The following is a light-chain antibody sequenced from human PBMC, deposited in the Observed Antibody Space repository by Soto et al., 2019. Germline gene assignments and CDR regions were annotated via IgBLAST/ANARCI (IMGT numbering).Light chain of an antibody. CDR2: WAS. Sequence: DIVMTQSPDSLAVSLGERATINCKSSQSVLSNSNNQNYLAWYQQKPGQPPKLLIYWASTRESGVPVRFSGSGSGTDFTLTVSSLQAEDVAVYYCQQYFSTPTFGGGTKVEI. CDR1: QSVLSNSNNQNY. CDR3: QQYFSTPT. J-gene: IGKJ4*01. V-gene: IGKV4-1*01.